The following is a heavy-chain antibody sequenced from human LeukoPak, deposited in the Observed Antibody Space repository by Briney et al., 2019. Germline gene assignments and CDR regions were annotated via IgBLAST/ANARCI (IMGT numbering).Heavy chain of an antibody. V-gene: IGHV1-8*01. J-gene: IGHJ6*02. D-gene: IGHD3-10*01. CDR2: MNPNSGNT. CDR3: ARGAYYYGSGNYYGMDV. Sequence: GASVKVSCKASGYTFTSYDINWVRQATGQGLEWMGWMNPNSGNTGYAQKFQGRVTVTRNTSISTAYMELSSLRSEDTAVYYCARGAYYYGSGNYYGMDVWGQGTTVTVSS. CDR1: GYTFTSYD.